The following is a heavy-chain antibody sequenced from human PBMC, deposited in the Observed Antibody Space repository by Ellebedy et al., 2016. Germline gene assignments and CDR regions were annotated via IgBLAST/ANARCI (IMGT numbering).Heavy chain of an antibody. V-gene: IGHV3-23*01. D-gene: IGHD2-2*01. J-gene: IGHJ4*02. CDR3: AKRVPGLDY. CDR1: GFTFSNYA. Sequence: GESLKISXAASGFTFSNYAMSWVRQAPGKGLEWVSAISAGGGTTDYADSVEGRFTISGDNSKNTLYLQMNSLRAEDTAVYYCAKRVPGLDYWGQGTLVTVSS. CDR2: ISAGGGTT.